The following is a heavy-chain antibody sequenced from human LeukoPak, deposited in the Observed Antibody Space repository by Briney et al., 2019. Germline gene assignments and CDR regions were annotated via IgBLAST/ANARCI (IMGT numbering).Heavy chain of an antibody. J-gene: IGHJ3*02. CDR3: ASLPPGYCSSTSCDRAFDI. CDR2: ISAYNGNT. V-gene: IGHV1-18*01. CDR1: GYTFTSYG. D-gene: IGHD2-2*01. Sequence: ASVKVSCKASGYTFTSYGISWVRQAPGQGLEWMGWISAYNGNTNYAQKLQGRVTMTTDTSTSTAYMELRSLRSGDTAVYYCASLPPGYCSSTSCDRAFDIWGQGTMVTVSS.